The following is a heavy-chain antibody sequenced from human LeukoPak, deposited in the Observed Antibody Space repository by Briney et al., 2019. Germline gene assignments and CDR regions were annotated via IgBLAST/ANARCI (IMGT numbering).Heavy chain of an antibody. CDR3: AKSVAIYFYYGLDV. CDR2: ICSGDTT. CDR1: GFTVSAHY. J-gene: IGHJ6*02. D-gene: IGHD3-3*01. Sequence: GGSLRLSCAASGFTVSAHYMGWVRQAPGKGLEWVSVICSGDTTDYADSVKGRFTVSRDSSKNTLYLQMNSLRVEDTAPYYCAKSVAIYFYYGLDVWGQGTTVTVSS. V-gene: IGHV3-53*01.